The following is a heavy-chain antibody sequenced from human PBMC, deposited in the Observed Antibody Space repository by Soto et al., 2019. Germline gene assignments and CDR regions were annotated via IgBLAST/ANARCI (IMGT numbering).Heavy chain of an antibody. CDR2: ISSNGGST. CDR1: GFTFSSYA. J-gene: IGHJ3*02. D-gene: IGHD4-17*01. Sequence: EVQLVESGGGLVQPGGSLRLSCAASGFTFSSYAMHWVRQAPGKGLEYVSAISSNGGSTYYANSVKGRFTISRYNSKNTLYQLMGRPRAEALDVYYCARLSVGDCSPCGYGDTPGAFDSWGQGTMVTVSS. V-gene: IGHV3-64*01. CDR3: ARLSVGDCSPCGYGDTPGAFDS.